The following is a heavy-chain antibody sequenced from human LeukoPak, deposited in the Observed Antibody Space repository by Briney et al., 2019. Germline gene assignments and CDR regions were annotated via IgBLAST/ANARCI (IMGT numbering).Heavy chain of an antibody. Sequence: PSETLSLTCTVAGGSINSYYWSWIRQPAGKGLEWIGRIYSSGSTNYNPSLESRVSISVDTSKNQFSLNLSSVTAADTAVHFCARIPLQSYYGSGTYSRGWFDPWGQGTLVTVSS. CDR1: GGSINSYY. CDR2: IYSSGST. J-gene: IGHJ5*02. D-gene: IGHD3-10*01. V-gene: IGHV4-4*07. CDR3: ARIPLQSYYGSGTYSRGWFDP.